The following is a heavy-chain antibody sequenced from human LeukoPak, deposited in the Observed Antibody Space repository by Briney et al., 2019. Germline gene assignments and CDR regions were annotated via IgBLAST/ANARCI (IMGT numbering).Heavy chain of an antibody. V-gene: IGHV1-8*01. CDR3: ARRYVYYYYYMDV. J-gene: IGHJ6*03. CDR1: GYTFSSYD. Sequence: RASAKVSCKASGYTFSSYDINWVRQATGQGLEWMGWMNPHSGNTGYAQKFQGRVTMTRNTSISTAYMELSSLRSEDTAVYYCARRYVYYYYYMDVWGKGTTVTISS. CDR2: MNPHSGNT. D-gene: IGHD3-16*01.